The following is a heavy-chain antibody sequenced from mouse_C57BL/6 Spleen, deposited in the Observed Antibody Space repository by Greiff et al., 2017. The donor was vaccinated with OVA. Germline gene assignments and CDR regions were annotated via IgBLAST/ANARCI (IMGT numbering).Heavy chain of an antibody. D-gene: IGHD2-3*01. CDR2: IYPGDGDT. Sequence: VNVVESGPELVKPGASVKISCKASGYAFSSSWMNWVKQRPGKGLEWIGRIYPGDGDTNYNGKFKGKATLTADKSSSTAYMQLSSLTSEDSAVYFCASFYDGYPAFAYWGQGTLVTVSA. J-gene: IGHJ3*01. V-gene: IGHV1-82*01. CDR1: GYAFSSSW. CDR3: ASFYDGYPAFAY.